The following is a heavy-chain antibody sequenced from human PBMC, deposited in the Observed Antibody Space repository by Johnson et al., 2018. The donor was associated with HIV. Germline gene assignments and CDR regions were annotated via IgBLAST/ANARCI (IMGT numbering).Heavy chain of an antibody. V-gene: IGHV3-48*04. Sequence: VQLVESGGGLVQPGGSLRLSCAASGFAFGSYVMSWVRQATGKGLEWVSYISSSGSTIYYADSVKGRFTISRDNAKNSLHLQMNSLRAGDTAVYYCARGQQDMGAGAFDIWGQGTMVTVSS. CDR2: ISSSGSTI. CDR1: GFAFGSYV. J-gene: IGHJ3*02. CDR3: ARGQQDMGAGAFDI. D-gene: IGHD3-16*01.